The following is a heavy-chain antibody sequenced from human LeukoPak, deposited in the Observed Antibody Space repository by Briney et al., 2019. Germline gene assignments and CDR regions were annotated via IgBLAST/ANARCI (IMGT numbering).Heavy chain of an antibody. CDR2: ISGSGGST. V-gene: IGHV3-23*01. J-gene: IGHJ4*02. CDR1: GFTFSSYA. Sequence: GGSLRLSCAASGFTFSSYAMSWVRQAPGKGLEWVSAISGSGGSTYYADSEKGRFTISRDNSKNTLYLQMDSLRAEDTAVYYCSIRGLHVDYWGQGTLVTVSS. CDR3: SIRGLHVDY.